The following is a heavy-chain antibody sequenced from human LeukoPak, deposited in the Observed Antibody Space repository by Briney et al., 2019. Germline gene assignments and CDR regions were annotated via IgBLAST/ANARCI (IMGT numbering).Heavy chain of an antibody. D-gene: IGHD3-16*01. Sequence: PGGSLRLSCAASGFTFSSYWMTWVRQAPGKGLEWVANIKHNRDELNYVDSVEDRFTISRDNAKNSLYLHMTDLRAEDTAVYYCARELRTFDSWGQGTLVTVSS. CDR3: ARELRTFDS. CDR2: IKHNRDEL. V-gene: IGHV3-7*01. CDR1: GFTFSSYW. J-gene: IGHJ4*02.